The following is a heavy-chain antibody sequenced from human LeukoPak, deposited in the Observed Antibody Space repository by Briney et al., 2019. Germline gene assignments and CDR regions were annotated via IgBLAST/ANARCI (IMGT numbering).Heavy chain of an antibody. CDR2: IYYSGST. CDR1: GGSISSSSYY. Sequence: SETLSLTCTVSGGSISSSSYYWGWIRQPPGKGLEWIVSIYYSGSTYYNPSLKSRVTISVDTSKNQFSLKLSSVTAADTAVYYCARSGSYYGDWFDPWGQGTLVTVSS. CDR3: ARSGSYYGDWFDP. J-gene: IGHJ5*02. D-gene: IGHD1-26*01. V-gene: IGHV4-39*07.